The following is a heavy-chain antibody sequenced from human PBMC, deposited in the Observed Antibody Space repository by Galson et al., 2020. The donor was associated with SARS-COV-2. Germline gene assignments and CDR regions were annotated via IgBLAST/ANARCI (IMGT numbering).Heavy chain of an antibody. Sequence: SETLSLTCSVSNGSISSDYWAWIRQTPGKGLEWIGFFHSDGSTNYNPSLKSRVTISVDTSKNRFSLKLSSLTAADTAVYFCARYTTSSMSFDYWGQGTLVTVSS. J-gene: IGHJ4*02. CDR1: NGSISSDY. V-gene: IGHV4-4*08. D-gene: IGHD6-6*01. CDR2: FHSDGST. CDR3: ARYTTSSMSFDY.